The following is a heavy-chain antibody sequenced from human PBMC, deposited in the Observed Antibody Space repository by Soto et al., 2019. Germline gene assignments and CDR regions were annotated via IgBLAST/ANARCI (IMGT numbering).Heavy chain of an antibody. J-gene: IGHJ4*02. CDR2: VSHDGRNT. V-gene: IGHV3-30*18. CDR3: AKGGRQWLVTSDFNY. CDR1: GFTFSDYT. D-gene: IGHD6-19*01. Sequence: VQLVESGGGVVQPGRSLRLSCAASGFTFSDYTMHWVRQAPGKGLVWVAVVSHDGRNTHYADSVKGRFTISRDSSKNTVSLEMTSLRAEDTAVYYCAKGGRQWLVTSDFNYWGQGALVTVSS.